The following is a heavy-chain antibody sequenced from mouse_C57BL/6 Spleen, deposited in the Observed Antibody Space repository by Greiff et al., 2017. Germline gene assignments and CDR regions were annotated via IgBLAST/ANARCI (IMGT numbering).Heavy chain of an antibody. D-gene: IGHD2-4*01. J-gene: IGHJ3*01. CDR2: ILPGSGGT. CDR1: GYTFTGYW. Sequence: VQLEESGAELMKPGASVKLSCKATGYTFTGYWIEWVKQRPGHGLEWIGEILPGSGGTEYNGKFQGKATFTADTSSYTAYMQLSSLTTEDSAIYYCARRRDYDYLVLAYWGQGTLVTVAA. V-gene: IGHV1-9*01. CDR3: ARRRDYDYLVLAY.